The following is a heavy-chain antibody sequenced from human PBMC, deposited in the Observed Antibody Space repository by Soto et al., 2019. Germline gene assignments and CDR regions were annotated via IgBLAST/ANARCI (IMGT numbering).Heavy chain of an antibody. J-gene: IGHJ2*01. D-gene: IGHD3-22*01. CDR2: IIPICGTV. Sequence: QVQLVQSGAEVTKPGSSVKVSCKSSGDTFNSYAFSWVRQAPGQGLEWMGAIIPICGTVKYEQRFQGRVTITADESTSTVYMDLNGLTSEDTAVYYCARVKGGYAYWYFELWGRGTLVTVSS. V-gene: IGHV1-69*01. CDR3: ARVKGGYAYWYFEL. CDR1: GDTFNSYA.